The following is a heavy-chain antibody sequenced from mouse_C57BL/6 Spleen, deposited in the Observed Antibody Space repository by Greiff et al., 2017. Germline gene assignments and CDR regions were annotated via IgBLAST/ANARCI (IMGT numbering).Heavy chain of an antibody. CDR2: ISDGGSYT. J-gene: IGHJ2*01. D-gene: IGHD2-5*01. Sequence: EVKLVESGGGLVKPGGSLKLSCAASGFTFSSYAMSWVRQTPEKRLEWVATISDGGSYTYYPDNVKGRFTISRDNAKNNLYLQMSHLKSEDTAMYYCARGDSNSYYFDYWGQGTTLTVSS. CDR1: GFTFSSYA. V-gene: IGHV5-4*03. CDR3: ARGDSNSYYFDY.